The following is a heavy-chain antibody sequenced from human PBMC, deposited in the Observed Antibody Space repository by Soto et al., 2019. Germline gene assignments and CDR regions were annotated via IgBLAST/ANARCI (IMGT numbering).Heavy chain of an antibody. D-gene: IGHD3-22*01. Sequence: PSDTLSLTFTVSGITISSYYWSWIRQRPGKGLEWIGYIYYSGSTNYNASLKSRVAISVDTSKNQFSLSLRSVTTADTARYYCAILGVGYLAYWGRGTLVTVSS. CDR1: GITISSYY. V-gene: IGHV4-59*01. CDR3: AILGVGYLAY. CDR2: IYYSGST. J-gene: IGHJ4*02.